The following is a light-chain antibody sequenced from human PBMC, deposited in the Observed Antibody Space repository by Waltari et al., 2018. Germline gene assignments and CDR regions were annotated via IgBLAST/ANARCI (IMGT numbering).Light chain of an antibody. CDR3: GLYIDGGINV. CDR2: YTN. CDR1: YCSVSTRSY. Sequence: QPVVTQEPAFSVSPGRTVILTCGLHYCSVSTRSYPSWYQSRPGQPPRALIYYTNVRSSGVPDRFSGSILGNKAALTITGAQADDECDYYCGLYIDGGINVFGSGTKVTVL. V-gene: IGLV8-61*01. J-gene: IGLJ6*01.